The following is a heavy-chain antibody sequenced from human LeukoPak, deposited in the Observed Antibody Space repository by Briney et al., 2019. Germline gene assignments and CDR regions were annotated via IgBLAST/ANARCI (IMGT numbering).Heavy chain of an antibody. CDR2: ISGGAGHT. D-gene: IGHD2-21*01. CDR3: AKDRGGIVVGPTAGFDY. CDR1: GFTFRNYA. J-gene: IGHJ4*02. V-gene: IGHV3-23*01. Sequence: GGSLRLSCTASGFTFRNYAMSWVRQAPGKGLEWVSAISGGAGHTYDSDSVKGRFTISRDNSKSTLFLQMNNVRGDDTAVYYCAKDRGGIVVGPTAGFDYWGQGILVTVSS.